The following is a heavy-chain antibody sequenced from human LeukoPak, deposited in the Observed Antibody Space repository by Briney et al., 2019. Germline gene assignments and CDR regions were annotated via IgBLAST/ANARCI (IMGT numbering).Heavy chain of an antibody. Sequence: SGPTLVNPTQTLTLTCTFSGFSLSTSGVGVGWIRKPPGKALEWLALIYWNDDKRYSPSLKSRLTITKDTSKNQVVLTMTNMDPVDTATYYCAHTRSYSSRAGTYFDYWGQGTLVTVSS. CDR2: IYWNDDK. D-gene: IGHD6-13*01. J-gene: IGHJ4*02. CDR1: GFSLSTSGVG. CDR3: AHTRSYSSRAGTYFDY. V-gene: IGHV2-5*01.